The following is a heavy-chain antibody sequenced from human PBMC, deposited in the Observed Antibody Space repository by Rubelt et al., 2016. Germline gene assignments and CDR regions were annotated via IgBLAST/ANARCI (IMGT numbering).Heavy chain of an antibody. Sequence: QVQLQESGPGLVKPSETLSLTCNVSGYSINSGHYWAWIRQPPGKGLEYIGSIYHSGTTYYNPSLKSRVTMSVDPSKNQLSRKMSSVTAADTAVYYCARTVAGFFRRFDPWGQGTLVTVSS. D-gene: IGHD6-19*01. CDR2: IYHSGTT. CDR3: ARTVAGFFRRFDP. CDR1: GYSINSGHY. J-gene: IGHJ5*02. V-gene: IGHV4-38-2*02.